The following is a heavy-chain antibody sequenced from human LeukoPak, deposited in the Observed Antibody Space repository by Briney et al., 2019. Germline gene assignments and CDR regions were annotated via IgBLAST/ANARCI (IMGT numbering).Heavy chain of an antibody. V-gene: IGHV3-7*01. CDR1: EFTFSNYL. CDR3: ARVKYTSSLFDP. J-gene: IGHJ5*02. D-gene: IGHD6-13*01. CDR2: IKQDGSDK. Sequence: GGSLRLSCSASEFTFSNYLMTWVRQAPGKGLEWVAAIKQDGSDKYYVDSVKGRFTISRDNAKNSLYLQMNSLRAEDTAVYYCARVKYTSSLFDPWGQGTLVTVST.